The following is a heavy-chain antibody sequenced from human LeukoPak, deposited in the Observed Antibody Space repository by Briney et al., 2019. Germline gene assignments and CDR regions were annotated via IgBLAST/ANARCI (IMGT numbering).Heavy chain of an antibody. D-gene: IGHD3-10*01. Sequence: GGSLRLSCAASGFTFSSYGMHWVRQAPGKGLEWVAFIRYDGSNKYYADSVKGRFTISRDNSKNTLYLQMNSLRAEDTAVYYCAKDSEWFGEINSHFDYWGQGTLVTVSS. CDR1: GFTFSSYG. V-gene: IGHV3-30*02. CDR3: AKDSEWFGEINSHFDY. J-gene: IGHJ4*02. CDR2: IRYDGSNK.